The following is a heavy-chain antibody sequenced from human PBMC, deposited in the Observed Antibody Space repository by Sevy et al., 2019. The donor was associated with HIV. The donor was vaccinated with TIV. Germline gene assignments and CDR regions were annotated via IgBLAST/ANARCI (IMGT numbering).Heavy chain of an antibody. CDR3: ARDLYDCSGYYYDYYYMDV. D-gene: IGHD3-22*01. J-gene: IGHJ6*03. Sequence: GGSLRLSCAASGFTFSSYWMSWVRQAPGKGLEWVANIKQDGSEKYYVDSVKGRFTISRDNAKNSLYLQMNSLRAEDTAVYYCARDLYDCSGYYYDYYYMDVWGKGTTVTVSS. V-gene: IGHV3-7*01. CDR1: GFTFSSYW. CDR2: IKQDGSEK.